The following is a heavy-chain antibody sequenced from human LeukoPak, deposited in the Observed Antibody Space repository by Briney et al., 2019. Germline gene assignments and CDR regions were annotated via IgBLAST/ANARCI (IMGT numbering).Heavy chain of an antibody. CDR2: ISYDGSNK. D-gene: IGHD1-14*01. CDR1: GFTFSTYA. CDR3: AGDSGYRNLLDY. Sequence: GRSLRLSCAASGFTFSTYAIHWVRQAPGKGLEWVAVISYDGSNKIYADSVKGRFTISRDNSKNTLYLQMNSLRSEDTAVYHCAGDSGYRNLLDYWGQGTLVTVSS. J-gene: IGHJ4*02. V-gene: IGHV3-30-3*01.